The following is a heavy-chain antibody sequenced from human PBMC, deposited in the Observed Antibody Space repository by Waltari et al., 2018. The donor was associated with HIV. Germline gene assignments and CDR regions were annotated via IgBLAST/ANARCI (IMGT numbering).Heavy chain of an antibody. CDR3: ARDQDYYDSSGYTCYAFDP. D-gene: IGHD3-22*01. Sequence: QVRLQESGPGLVKPSETLSLTCSVSASSINSRYYWGWIRQAPGKGLEWIGSISRTGTTYYNPSLKSRVSISLNMSRNQFSLKLTSVTAADTAVYYCARDQDYYDSSGYTCYAFDPWGQGTMVIVSS. CDR1: ASSINSRYY. V-gene: IGHV4-38-2*02. CDR2: ISRTGTT. J-gene: IGHJ3*01.